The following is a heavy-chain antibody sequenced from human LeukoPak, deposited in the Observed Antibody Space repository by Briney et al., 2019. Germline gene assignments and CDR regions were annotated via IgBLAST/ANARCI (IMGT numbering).Heavy chain of an antibody. Sequence: GGSLRLSCAASGFTFYSYALSWVRQAPGKGLEWVSAISGSGGNTYYADSVKGRFTISRDNSKNTLYLQMNSLTAEDTAVYYCAKAKFSVATTTDFWGQGTLVTVSS. D-gene: IGHD5-12*01. CDR2: ISGSGGNT. CDR1: GFTFYSYA. V-gene: IGHV3-23*01. J-gene: IGHJ4*02. CDR3: AKAKFSVATTTDF.